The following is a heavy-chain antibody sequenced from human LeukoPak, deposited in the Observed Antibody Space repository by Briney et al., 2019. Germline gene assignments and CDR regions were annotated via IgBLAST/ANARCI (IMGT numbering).Heavy chain of an antibody. D-gene: IGHD3-22*01. CDR2: ISNGADNK. V-gene: IGHV3-30*04. J-gene: IGHJ4*02. CDR3: ARGSYARSGSASDY. Sequence: PGTSLRLSCAASGFSFSSYDAHWVRQAPGKGLEWVALISNGADNKYYADSVKGRFTTSRDNSKNTLYVQMDSLRAEDTAVYYCARGSYARSGSASDYWGQGTLVTVSS. CDR1: GFSFSSYD.